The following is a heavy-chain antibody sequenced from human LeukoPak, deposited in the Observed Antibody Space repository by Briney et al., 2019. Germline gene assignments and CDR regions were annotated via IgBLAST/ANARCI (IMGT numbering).Heavy chain of an antibody. CDR3: AAYSSSSGAFDY. CDR1: GGSISTYY. Sequence: PSEALSLTCTVSGGSISTYYWSWIRQPPGKGLEWIGYIYYSGTTNYNPSLKSQFTISADTSKNQFSLRLSSVTSADTAVYYCAAYSSSSGAFDYWGQGTLVTVSS. D-gene: IGHD6-6*01. CDR2: IYYSGTT. J-gene: IGHJ4*02. V-gene: IGHV4-59*01.